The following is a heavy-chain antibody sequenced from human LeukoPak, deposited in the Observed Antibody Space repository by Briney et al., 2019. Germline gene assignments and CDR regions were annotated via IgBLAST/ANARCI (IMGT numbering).Heavy chain of an antibody. Sequence: ASVKVSCKASGGTFSSYAISWVRQAPGQGLEWMGGIIPIFGTANYAQKFQGRVTITTDESTSTAYMELSSLRSEDTAVYYCARGPEWLLHYFDYWGQGTLVTVSS. V-gene: IGHV1-69*05. CDR3: ARGPEWLLHYFDY. CDR1: GGTFSSYA. D-gene: IGHD3-22*01. J-gene: IGHJ4*02. CDR2: IIPIFGTA.